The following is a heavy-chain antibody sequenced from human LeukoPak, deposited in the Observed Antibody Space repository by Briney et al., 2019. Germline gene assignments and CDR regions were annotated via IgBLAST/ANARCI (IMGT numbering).Heavy chain of an antibody. CDR1: GLTFSDVW. CDR3: ARGHYGLDV. CDR2: IQHDGSEI. J-gene: IGHJ6*02. Sequence: GGSLRLSCAVSGLTFSDVWTSWVRQAPGKGLEWVAHIQHDGSEIHYADSVKGRFTISRDNAKNSLYLQMNSLRADDSAVYHCARGHYGLDVWGQGTSVTVSS. V-gene: IGHV3-7*01.